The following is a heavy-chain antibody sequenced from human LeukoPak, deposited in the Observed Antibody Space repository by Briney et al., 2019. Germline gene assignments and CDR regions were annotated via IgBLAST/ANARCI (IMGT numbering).Heavy chain of an antibody. V-gene: IGHV1-18*01. Sequence: GASVKASCKASGYTFTSYGISWVRQAPGQGLEWMGWISAYNGNTNYAQKLQGRVTMTTDTSTSTAYMELRSLRSDDTAVYYCARGAHYGGKGDDAFDIWGQGTMVTVSS. CDR1: GYTFTSYG. J-gene: IGHJ3*02. CDR2: ISAYNGNT. CDR3: ARGAHYGGKGDDAFDI. D-gene: IGHD4-23*01.